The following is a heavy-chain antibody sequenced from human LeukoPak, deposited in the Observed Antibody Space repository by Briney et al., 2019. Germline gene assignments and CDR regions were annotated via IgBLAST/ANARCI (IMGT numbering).Heavy chain of an antibody. D-gene: IGHD1-26*01. CDR2: IIPIFSTA. V-gene: IGHV1-69*05. J-gene: IGHJ4*02. CDR3: ARGSVATTVFDY. CDR1: GGTFSSYA. Sequence: EASVKVSCKASGGTFSSYAISWVRQAPGQGLEWMGRIIPIFSTANYAQKFQGRVTITTDESTSTAYMELSSLRSEDTAVYYCARGSVATTVFDYWGQGTLVTVSS.